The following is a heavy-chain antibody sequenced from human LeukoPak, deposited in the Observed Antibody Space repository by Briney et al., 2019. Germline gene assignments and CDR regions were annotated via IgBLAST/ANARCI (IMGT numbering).Heavy chain of an antibody. CDR3: ARLRVAMVRGVPYFDS. V-gene: IGHV4-39*01. CDR1: GASITSNDYS. D-gene: IGHD3-10*01. Sequence: SETLSLTCTVSGASITSNDYSWSWIRQPPGKGLEWIGMISDSGKTYFNPSLKSRVTISAGTSKNQFSLRQTSLTAADTAVYYCARLRVAMVRGVPYFDSWGQGALVTVSS. J-gene: IGHJ4*02. CDR2: ISDSGKT.